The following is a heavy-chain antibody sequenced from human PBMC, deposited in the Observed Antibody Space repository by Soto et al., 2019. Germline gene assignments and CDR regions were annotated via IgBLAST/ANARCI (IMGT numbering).Heavy chain of an antibody. Sequence: SGPTLVNPTQTLTLTCVFSGLSRNTFGVTVGWIRQPPGKALEWVALIYWDDGKRYSPSLKSRLTITKETSRNQVVLTMTNVDPEDTATYFCAHSPAPRVYFQHWGEGTLVTVSS. CDR2: IYWDDGK. J-gene: IGHJ1*01. D-gene: IGHD3-10*01. CDR3: AHSPAPRVYFQH. CDR1: GLSRNTFGVT. V-gene: IGHV2-5*02.